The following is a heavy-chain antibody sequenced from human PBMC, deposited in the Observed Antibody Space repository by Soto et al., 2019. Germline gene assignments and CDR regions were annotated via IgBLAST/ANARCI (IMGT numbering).Heavy chain of an antibody. D-gene: IGHD1-1*01. CDR3: ARDTLNNGTFDY. Sequence: ASVKVSCKASGGTFSSYAISWVRQAPGQGLEWMGGIIPIFGTANYAQKFQGRVTITADESTSTAYMELSSLRSEDTAVYYCARDTLNNGTFDYWGQGNLVTVSS. V-gene: IGHV1-69*13. CDR1: GGTFSSYA. J-gene: IGHJ4*02. CDR2: IIPIFGTA.